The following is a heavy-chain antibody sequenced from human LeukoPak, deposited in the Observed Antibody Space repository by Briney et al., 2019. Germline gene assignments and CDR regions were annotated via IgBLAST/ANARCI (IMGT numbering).Heavy chain of an antibody. D-gene: IGHD1-26*01. J-gene: IGHJ4*02. CDR2: IQYDGSNK. V-gene: IGHV3-30*02. Sequence: GGSLRLSCVASGLTLSFYGMHWVRQAPGKGLEWVAFIQYDGSNKYYADSVKGRFTISRDNSKNTLFLQMNSLRAEDTAIYYCAKNLQTFSGSYWLFDYWGQGTLVTVSS. CDR3: AKNLQTFSGSYWLFDY. CDR1: GLTLSFYG.